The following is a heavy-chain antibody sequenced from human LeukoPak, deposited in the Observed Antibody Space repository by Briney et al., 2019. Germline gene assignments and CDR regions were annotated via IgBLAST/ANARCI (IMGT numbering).Heavy chain of an antibody. J-gene: IGHJ4*02. Sequence: GGSMRLARAASGLTFSNYAMGWVRQAPGKGLEWVSLIIASSGSTFSADSVKGRFTISRDNSNNTLYLQMNSLRAEDTAVYYCAKGGYDYVELGYFDYWGQGTLVTVSS. CDR1: GLTFSNYA. V-gene: IGHV3-23*01. D-gene: IGHD5-12*01. CDR3: AKGGYDYVELGYFDY. CDR2: IIASSGST.